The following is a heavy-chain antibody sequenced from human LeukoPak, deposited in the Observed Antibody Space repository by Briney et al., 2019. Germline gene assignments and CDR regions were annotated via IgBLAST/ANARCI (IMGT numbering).Heavy chain of an antibody. CDR3: ARGSWGMTTYSWYYYYMDV. D-gene: IGHD4-11*01. CDR2: INHSGST. Sequence: SETLSLTCAVSGGSFSGYYWSWNRQPPEKGLEWIGEINHSGSTNYNPSLKSRVTISVDTSKNQFSLKLSSVTAADTAVYYCARGSWGMTTYSWYYYYMDVWGKGTTVTVSS. V-gene: IGHV4-34*01. J-gene: IGHJ6*03. CDR1: GGSFSGYY.